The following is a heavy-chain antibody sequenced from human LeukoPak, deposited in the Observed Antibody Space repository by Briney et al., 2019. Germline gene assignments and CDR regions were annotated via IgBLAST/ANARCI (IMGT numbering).Heavy chain of an antibody. Sequence: SETLSLTCAVYGGSFSGYYWSWIRQPPGKGLEWIGEINHSGSTNYNPSLKSRVTISVDTSKNQFSLKLSSVTAADTAVYYCARESQYDAFDIWGQGTMVTVSS. J-gene: IGHJ3*02. V-gene: IGHV4-34*01. CDR3: ARESQYDAFDI. CDR1: GGSFSGYY. CDR2: INHSGST. D-gene: IGHD4-11*01.